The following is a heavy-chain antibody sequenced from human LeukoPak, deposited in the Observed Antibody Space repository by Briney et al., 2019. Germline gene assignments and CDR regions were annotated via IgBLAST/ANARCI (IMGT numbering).Heavy chain of an antibody. V-gene: IGHV1-8*03. Sequence: GASVKVSCKASGYTFTSYDINWVRQATAQGLEWMGWMNPNSGNTGYAQKFQGRVTITRNTSISTAYMELSSLRSEDTAVYYCARLLNYYYYMDVWGKGTTVTVSS. D-gene: IGHD2/OR15-2a*01. CDR1: GYTFTSYD. J-gene: IGHJ6*03. CDR3: ARLLNYYYYMDV. CDR2: MNPNSGNT.